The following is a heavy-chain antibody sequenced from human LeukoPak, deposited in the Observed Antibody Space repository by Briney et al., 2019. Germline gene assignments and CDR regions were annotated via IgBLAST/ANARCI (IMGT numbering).Heavy chain of an antibody. Sequence: GGSLRLSCAASGFTFSSYWMHWVRQVPGKGLVWVSRINSDGTSTTYADSVKGRFTISRDNAKNTLYRQMNSLRAEDTAVYYCARGASGYSYGWGQGTLVTVSS. CDR1: GFTFSSYW. V-gene: IGHV3-74*01. J-gene: IGHJ4*02. CDR3: ARGASGYSYG. D-gene: IGHD5-18*01. CDR2: INSDGTST.